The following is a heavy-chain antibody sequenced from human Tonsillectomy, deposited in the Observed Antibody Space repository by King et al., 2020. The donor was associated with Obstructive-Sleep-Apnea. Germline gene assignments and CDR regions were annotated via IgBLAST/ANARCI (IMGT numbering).Heavy chain of an antibody. D-gene: IGHD3-10*01. CDR3: ARRAGGSGCWEYYFDY. V-gene: IGHV3-13*01. CDR1: GFTFSSYD. Sequence: EVQLVESGGGLVQPGGSLRLSCAASGFTFSSYDMHWVRQAAGKGLEWVSAIGTAGDTYYPGSVKGQFTISRENAKNSLYLQMNSLRAGDTAVYYCARRAGGSGCWEYYFDYWGQGTLVTVSS. CDR2: IGTAGDT. J-gene: IGHJ4*02.